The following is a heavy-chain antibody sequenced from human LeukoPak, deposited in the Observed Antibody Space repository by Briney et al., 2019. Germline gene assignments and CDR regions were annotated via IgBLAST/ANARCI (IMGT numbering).Heavy chain of an antibody. D-gene: IGHD6-19*01. CDR2: INPNSGGT. Sequence: ASVKVSCKASGYTFTGYYMHWVRQAPGQGLEWMGWINPNSGGTNYAQKFQGRVTMTRDTSISTAYTELSRLRSDDTAVYYCARESVAVADNRFDPWGQGTLVTVSS. CDR1: GYTFTGYY. J-gene: IGHJ5*02. CDR3: ARESVAVADNRFDP. V-gene: IGHV1-2*02.